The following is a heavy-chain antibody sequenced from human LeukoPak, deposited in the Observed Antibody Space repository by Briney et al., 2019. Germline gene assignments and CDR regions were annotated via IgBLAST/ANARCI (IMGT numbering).Heavy chain of an antibody. CDR1: GFTFSSYW. CDR3: ARDTPFGGY. J-gene: IGHJ4*02. Sequence: GGSLRLSCAASGFTFSSYWMSWIRQAPGKELEWVANIKHDGSVKNYVDSVKGRFTISRDNAKNSVYLEMNSLRAEDTAVYYCARDTPFGGYRGQGTLVTVSS. V-gene: IGHV3-7*03. CDR2: IKHDGSVK. D-gene: IGHD3-16*01.